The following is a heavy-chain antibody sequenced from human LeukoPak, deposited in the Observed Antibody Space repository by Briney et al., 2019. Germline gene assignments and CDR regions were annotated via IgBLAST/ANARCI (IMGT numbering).Heavy chain of an antibody. CDR3: TTDIWNYYDSSGYYYEGY. J-gene: IGHJ4*02. CDR2: IKSKTDGGTT. V-gene: IGHV3-15*01. CDR1: GFTFSNAW. Sequence: PGGSLRLSCAASGFTFSNAWMSWVRQAPGKGLEWVGRIKSKTDGGTTDYAAPVKGRFTISRDDSKNTLYLQMNSLKTEDTAVYYCTTDIWNYYDSSGYYYEGYWGQGTLVTVSS. D-gene: IGHD3-22*01.